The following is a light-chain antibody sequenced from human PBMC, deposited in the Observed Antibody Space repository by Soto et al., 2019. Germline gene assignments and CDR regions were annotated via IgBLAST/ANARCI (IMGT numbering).Light chain of an antibody. V-gene: IGKV3D-15*01. CDR1: QSVSSD. Sequence: KPTLSCRASQSVSSDLAWYQQKPGQAPRLLIYDASNRATGIPARFSGSLSGTHINLNVSSLQSEDFSGYDRQQYENCSQAVGQGTKVDIK. CDR2: DAS. CDR3: QQYENCSQA. J-gene: IGKJ1*01.